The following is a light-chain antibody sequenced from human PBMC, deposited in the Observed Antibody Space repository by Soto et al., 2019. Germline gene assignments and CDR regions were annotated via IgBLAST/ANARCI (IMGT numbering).Light chain of an antibody. CDR1: SSNIGAGYD. V-gene: IGLV1-40*01. Sequence: QSVLTQPPSVSGAPGQRVTISCTGSSSNIGAGYDVHWYQQRPGTAPKLLIFGNINRPSGVPDRFSGSKSGTSASLAITGLQAEDEGDYYCQSSGSTLSARYVFGTGTKVTVL. CDR3: QSSGSTLSARYV. CDR2: GNI. J-gene: IGLJ1*01.